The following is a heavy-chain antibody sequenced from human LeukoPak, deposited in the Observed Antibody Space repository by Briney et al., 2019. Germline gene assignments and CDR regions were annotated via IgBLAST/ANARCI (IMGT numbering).Heavy chain of an antibody. D-gene: IGHD7-27*01. CDR1: GFTFSNYN. J-gene: IGHJ3*02. CDR3: ARESGEAFDI. V-gene: IGHV3-21*01. CDR2: ISDNSRSM. Sequence: PGGSLRLSCAASGFTFSNYNMNWVRQAPGKGLEWVSSISDNSRSMYYADSVKGRFTISRDNAMNSLFLQMNSLRAEDTAVYYCARESGEAFDIWGQGTMVTVSS.